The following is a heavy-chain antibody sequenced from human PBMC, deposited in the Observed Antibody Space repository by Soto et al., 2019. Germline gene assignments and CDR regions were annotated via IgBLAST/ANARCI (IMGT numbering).Heavy chain of an antibody. D-gene: IGHD3-16*01. Sequence: EVQLVESGGGLVQPGGSLRLSCAASGFTFSSYSMSWVRQAPGKGLEWVSYISSSSSAIYYADSVKGRFTISRDNAKNSLYLHMNSMRAEDTAVYYCATEGGKYNGFDPWGQGTLVTVSA. CDR3: ATEGGKYNGFDP. CDR1: GFTFSSYS. CDR2: ISSSSSAI. J-gene: IGHJ5*02. V-gene: IGHV3-48*01.